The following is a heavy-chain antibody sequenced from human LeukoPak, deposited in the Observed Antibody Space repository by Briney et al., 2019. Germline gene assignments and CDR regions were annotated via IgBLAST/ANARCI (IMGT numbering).Heavy chain of an antibody. CDR3: ASQVVAGTFDY. CDR1: GYSFTSYW. V-gene: IGHV5-51*01. Sequence: GASLKISCRGAGYSFTSYWNGWGRQMPGEGLEGMGVIYPDGSDTRYSPSFQGQVTISADKSITTAYLQWSTLKASDTAMYYCASQVVAGTFDYWGQGTLVTVSS. D-gene: IGHD6-19*01. CDR2: IYPDGSDT. J-gene: IGHJ4*02.